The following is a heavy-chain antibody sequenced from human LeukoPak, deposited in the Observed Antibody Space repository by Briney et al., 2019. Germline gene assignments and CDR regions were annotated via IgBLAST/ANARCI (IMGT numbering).Heavy chain of an antibody. Sequence: SETLSLTCTVSGGSISSYYWSWIRQPPGKGLEWIGYIYYSGSTNYNPSLKSRVTISVDTSKNQFSLKLSSVTAADTAVYYCARTAYDFWSGYYTDYYYMDVWGKGTTVTVSS. CDR2: IYYSGST. CDR3: ARTAYDFWSGYYTDYYYMDV. CDR1: GGSISSYY. J-gene: IGHJ6*03. D-gene: IGHD3-3*01. V-gene: IGHV4-59*01.